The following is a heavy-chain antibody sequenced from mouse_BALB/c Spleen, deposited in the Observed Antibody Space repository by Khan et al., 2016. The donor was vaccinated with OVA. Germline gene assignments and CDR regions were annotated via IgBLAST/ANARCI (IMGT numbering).Heavy chain of an antibody. CDR1: GFTFSSFG. Sequence: EVELVESGGGLVQPGGSRKLSCAASGFTFSSFGMHWVRQAPEKGLEWVAYINSCSSTIYYADPVKGRFTISRDNPKNTRFLQMTSLRSEDTAMYYCARGNWAYWGQGTTLTVSS. CDR3: ARGNWAY. D-gene: IGHD4-1*01. J-gene: IGHJ2*01. V-gene: IGHV5-17*02. CDR2: INSCSSTI.